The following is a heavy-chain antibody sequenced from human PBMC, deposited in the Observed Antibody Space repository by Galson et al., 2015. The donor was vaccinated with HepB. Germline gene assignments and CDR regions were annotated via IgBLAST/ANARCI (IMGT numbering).Heavy chain of an antibody. V-gene: IGHV3-48*01. Sequence: SLRLSCAASGFTFSSYSMNWVRQAPGQGLEWVSYISSSSSTIYYADSVKGRFTISRDNAKNSLYLQMNSLRAEDTAVYYCASVKTDIVVVPASKSSDAFDIWGQGTMVTVSS. J-gene: IGHJ3*02. D-gene: IGHD2-2*01. CDR3: ASVKTDIVVVPASKSSDAFDI. CDR1: GFTFSSYS. CDR2: ISSSSSTI.